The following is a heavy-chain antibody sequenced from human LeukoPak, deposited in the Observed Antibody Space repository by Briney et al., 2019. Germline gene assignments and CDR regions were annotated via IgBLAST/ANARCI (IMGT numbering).Heavy chain of an antibody. CDR3: ASGLNKAAGEEVRDY. CDR2: IYSGGST. D-gene: IGHD6-13*01. V-gene: IGHV3-53*01. J-gene: IGHJ4*02. Sequence: GGSLRLSCAASGFTVSSNYMSWVRQAPGKGLEWVSVIYSGGSTYYADSVKGRFTISRDNSKNTLYLQMNGLRAEDTAVYYCASGLNKAAGEEVRDYWGQGTLVTVSS. CDR1: GFTVSSNY.